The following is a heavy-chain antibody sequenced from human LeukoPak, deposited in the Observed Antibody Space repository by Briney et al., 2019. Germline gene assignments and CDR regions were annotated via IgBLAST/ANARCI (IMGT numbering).Heavy chain of an antibody. D-gene: IGHD3-9*01. Sequence: GGSLRLSCTVSGFTVGNNYMSWVRQAPGKGLEWVALMYSRGSSHYADSVRGRFTISRDSSKNTVYLQMNSLTAEDTAVYYCARGDILTGSPDAFDIWGQGTMVTVSS. CDR1: GFTVGNNY. V-gene: IGHV3-66*02. CDR3: ARGDILTGSPDAFDI. CDR2: MYSRGSS. J-gene: IGHJ3*02.